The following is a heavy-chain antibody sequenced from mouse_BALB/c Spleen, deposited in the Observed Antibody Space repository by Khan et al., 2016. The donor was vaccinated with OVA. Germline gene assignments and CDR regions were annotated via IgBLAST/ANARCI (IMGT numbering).Heavy chain of an antibody. CDR1: GFTFSSYT. CDR3: ARQTLVYYVDY. D-gene: IGHD2-3*01. J-gene: IGHJ2*01. V-gene: IGHV5-12-2*01. Sequence: EVELVESGGGLVQPGGSLKLSCATSGFTFSSYTMSWVRQTPEKRLEWVAYITNGDSSTYTPDTVKGRFTISRDNAKNTLYLQMSSLKAEHTAMDYCARQTLVYYVDYWGQGTTLTVSS. CDR2: ITNGDSST.